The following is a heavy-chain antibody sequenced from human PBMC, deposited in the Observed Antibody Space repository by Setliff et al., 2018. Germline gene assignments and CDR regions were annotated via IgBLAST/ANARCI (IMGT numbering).Heavy chain of an antibody. J-gene: IGHJ4*02. Sequence: PSETLSLTCAVSGYSISSGYYWGWIRQPPGKGLEWIGEINHSGSTNYNPSRKSRVTISVDTSKNQFSLKLSSVTAADTAVYYCARGPRYSGSYYVNYWGQGTLVTVSS. D-gene: IGHD1-26*01. CDR1: GYSISSGYY. V-gene: IGHV4-38-2*01. CDR3: ARGPRYSGSYYVNY. CDR2: INHSGST.